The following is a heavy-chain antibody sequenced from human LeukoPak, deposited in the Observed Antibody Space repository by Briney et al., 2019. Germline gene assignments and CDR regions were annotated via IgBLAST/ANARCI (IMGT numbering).Heavy chain of an antibody. CDR3: ARDQEGFDY. J-gene: IGHJ4*02. CDR1: GHTFTNNY. V-gene: IGHV1-46*01. CDR2: IYPRDGST. Sequence: ASVKVSCKASGHTFTNNYLHWVRQAPGQGLEWLGMIYPRDGSTSYAQNCQGRVTVTRDTSTTTVHMELRGLRSEDTAVYYCARDQEGFDYWGQGTVGTVSS.